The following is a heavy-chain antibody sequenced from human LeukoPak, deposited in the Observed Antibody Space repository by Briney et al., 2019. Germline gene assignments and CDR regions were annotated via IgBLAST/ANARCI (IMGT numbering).Heavy chain of an antibody. CDR1: GGSISSYY. CDR3: ARGARYCTSTSCSPFDY. D-gene: IGHD2-2*01. J-gene: IGHJ4*02. V-gene: IGHV4-59*12. Sequence: PSETLSLTCTVSGGSISSYYWSWIRQPPGKGLEWIGYIYYSGSTNYNPSLKSRVTISVDPSKNQFALKLSSVTAADTAVYYCARGARYCTSTSCSPFDYWGQGTPVTVSS. CDR2: IYYSGST.